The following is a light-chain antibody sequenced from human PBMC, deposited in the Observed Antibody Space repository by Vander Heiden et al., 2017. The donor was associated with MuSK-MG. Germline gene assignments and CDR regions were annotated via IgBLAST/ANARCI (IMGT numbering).Light chain of an antibody. Sequence: FVLTQPHSVSVSPGKTVTISCTRSRGRIASSFVQWYQQRPGSAPTTVIYEDKTRPFGVPDRFSASIDSSSNSASLTISGLKTEDEADYYCQSYDNDYQVFGGGTKLTVL. J-gene: IGLJ3*02. CDR2: EDK. CDR3: QSYDNDYQV. V-gene: IGLV6-57*04. CDR1: RGRIASSF.